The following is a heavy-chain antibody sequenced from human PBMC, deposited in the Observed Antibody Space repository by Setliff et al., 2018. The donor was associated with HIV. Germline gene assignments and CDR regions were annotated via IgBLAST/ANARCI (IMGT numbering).Heavy chain of an antibody. D-gene: IGHD3-22*01. CDR3: ARSAYDSSGLPY. CDR2: IYHSGST. V-gene: IGHV4-38-2*02. CDR1: GYSISSGYY. J-gene: IGHJ4*02. Sequence: SETLSLTCTVSGYSISSGYYWSWIRQPPGKGLEWIGYIYHSGSTYYNPSLKSRVTISIDRSKNQFSLRLSSVTAADTAVYYCARSAYDSSGLPYWGQGTLVTVSS.